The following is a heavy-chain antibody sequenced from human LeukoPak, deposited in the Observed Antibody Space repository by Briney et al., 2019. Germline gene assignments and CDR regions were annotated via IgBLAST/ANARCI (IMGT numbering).Heavy chain of an antibody. CDR3: ARDRAWNYFDY. CDR2: ISNDGSRK. Sequence: GGSLRLSCAPSGFTFSRHGMHWVRQAPGKGLEWVAIISNDGSRKYYAHSVEGRFTISRDNSKNTLYLQMDSLSAEDTAVYYCARDRAWNYFDYWGQGTLVTVSS. D-gene: IGHD3-3*01. V-gene: IGHV3-30*03. J-gene: IGHJ4*02. CDR1: GFTFSRHG.